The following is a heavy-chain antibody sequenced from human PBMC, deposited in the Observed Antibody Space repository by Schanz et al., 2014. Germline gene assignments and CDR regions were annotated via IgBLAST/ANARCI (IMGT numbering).Heavy chain of an antibody. Sequence: QVQLQESGPGLVKPSQTLSLTCTVSGGSISSATYYWSWVRQPAGKGLEWIGRIYSRGSSTYNPSLKSRSTKAIDTTNTHSSVKLNSVTAADTAVYYCARWGSVATITPYTWFDPWGQGTLVTVSS. V-gene: IGHV4-61*02. D-gene: IGHD6-19*01. J-gene: IGHJ5*02. CDR3: ARWGSVATITPYTWFDP. CDR1: GGSISSATYY. CDR2: IYSRGSS.